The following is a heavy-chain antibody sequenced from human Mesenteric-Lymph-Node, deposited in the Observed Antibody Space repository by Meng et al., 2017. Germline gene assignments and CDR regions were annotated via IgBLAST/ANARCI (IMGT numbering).Heavy chain of an antibody. J-gene: IGHJ5*02. Sequence: QVERQESGPGLVKPSQTLSLTCTVSVGSISSGGYYWSWIRQHPGKGLEWIGYIHSSGSTYYNPSLRSRLTISVDTSKNQFSLKLSSVTAADTAVYYCARASYGSGSPLGESWFDPWGQGTLVTVSS. CDR3: ARASYGSGSPLGESWFDP. CDR2: IHSSGST. V-gene: IGHV4-31*03. D-gene: IGHD3-10*01. CDR1: VGSISSGGYY.